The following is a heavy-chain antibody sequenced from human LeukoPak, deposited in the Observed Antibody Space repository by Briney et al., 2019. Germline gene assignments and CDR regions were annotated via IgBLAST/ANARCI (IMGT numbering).Heavy chain of an antibody. D-gene: IGHD2-15*01. V-gene: IGHV1-2*02. J-gene: IGHJ4*02. Sequence: ASVKVSCKASGYTFTGYYMHWVRQAPGQGLEWMGWINPHSGGTKYAQKFQGRVTMTRDTSISTAYMELSRLRSDDTAVYYCQTPHCSGGSCFDYWGQGTLVTVSS. CDR1: GYTFTGYY. CDR3: QTPHCSGGSCFDY. CDR2: INPHSGGT.